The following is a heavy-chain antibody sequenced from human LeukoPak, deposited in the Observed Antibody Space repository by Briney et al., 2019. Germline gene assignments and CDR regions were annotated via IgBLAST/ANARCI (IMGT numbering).Heavy chain of an antibody. CDR1: GFTFSSYA. J-gene: IGHJ4*02. CDR3: ARDRGYSGYAHGY. V-gene: IGHV3-23*01. D-gene: IGHD5-12*01. Sequence: GGSLRLSCAASGFTFSSYAMSWVRQAPGKGLEWVSAISGSGGSTYYADSVKGRFTISRDNSKNTLYVRMNSLRAEDTAVYYCARDRGYSGYAHGYWGQGTLVTVSS. CDR2: ISGSGGST.